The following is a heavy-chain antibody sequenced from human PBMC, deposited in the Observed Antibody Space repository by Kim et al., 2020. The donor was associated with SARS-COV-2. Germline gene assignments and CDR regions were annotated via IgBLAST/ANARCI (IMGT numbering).Heavy chain of an antibody. CDR1: GGSISSYY. D-gene: IGHD5-18*01. V-gene: IGHV4-4*07. J-gene: IGHJ6*02. Sequence: SETLSLTCTVSGGSISSYYWSWIRQPAGKGLEWIGRIYTSGSTNYNPSLKSRVTMSVDTSKNQFSLKLSSVTAADTAVYYCATDPPPDTAMPYYYYGMDVWGQGTTVTVSS. CDR2: IYTSGST. CDR3: ATDPPPDTAMPYYYYGMDV.